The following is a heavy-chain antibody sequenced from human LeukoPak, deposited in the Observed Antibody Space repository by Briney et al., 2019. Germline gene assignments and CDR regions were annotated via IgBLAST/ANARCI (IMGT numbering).Heavy chain of an antibody. CDR2: INPNGGGT. D-gene: IGHD2-15*01. J-gene: IGHJ3*02. V-gene: IGHV1-2*02. CDR3: ARSCSGGCISDLKEAFDI. CDR1: GYTFNGYY. Sequence: ASVTVSCKASGYTFNGYYMHWVRQAPGQGLEYMGWINPNGGGTNYAQNFQGRVTMTRDTSINTAYMEMSSLRSDDTAVYYCARSCSGGCISDLKEAFDIWGQGTLVTVSS.